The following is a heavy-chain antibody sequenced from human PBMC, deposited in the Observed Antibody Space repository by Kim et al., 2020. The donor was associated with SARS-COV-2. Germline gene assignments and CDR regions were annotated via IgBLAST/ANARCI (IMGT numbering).Heavy chain of an antibody. CDR3: ARRGSSWLYYFDY. V-gene: IGHV4-34*01. CDR2: GST. D-gene: IGHD6-13*01. Sequence: GSTHYHPSLRSRVTIAVDTSKNQFSLKLSSVTAADTAVYYCARRGSSWLYYFDYWGQGTLVTVSS. J-gene: IGHJ4*02.